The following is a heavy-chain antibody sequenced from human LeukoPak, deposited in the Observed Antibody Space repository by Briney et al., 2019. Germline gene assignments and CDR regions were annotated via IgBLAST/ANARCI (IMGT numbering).Heavy chain of an antibody. CDR2: INGAGRST. J-gene: IGHJ3*02. CDR3: ARVAVAGYDAFDI. D-gene: IGHD6-19*01. CDR1: GFTFSSHW. V-gene: IGHV3-74*01. Sequence: GGSLRLSCAASGFTFSSHWMHWVRQAPGKGLVWVSRINGAGRSTSYADSVKGRFIISRDNAKNTLYLQVNSLRAEDTAMYYCARVAVAGYDAFDIWGPGTMVTVSS.